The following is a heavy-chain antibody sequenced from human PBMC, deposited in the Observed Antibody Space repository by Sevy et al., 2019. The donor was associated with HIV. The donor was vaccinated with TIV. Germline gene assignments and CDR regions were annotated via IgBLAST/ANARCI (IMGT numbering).Heavy chain of an antibody. CDR3: ARAHGYSNGWFPYYYYYGMDV. D-gene: IGHD6-19*01. J-gene: IGHJ6*02. Sequence: SETLSLTCSVSGGSISSHSYYWTWIRQHPGKGLEWIGYIHYSGRTYYNPSLKSRVTISLDTSKNHFSLSLRFVTAADTAVYYCARAHGYSNGWFPYYYYYGMDVWGPGTTVTVSS. V-gene: IGHV4-31*03. CDR1: GGSISSHSYY. CDR2: IHYSGRT.